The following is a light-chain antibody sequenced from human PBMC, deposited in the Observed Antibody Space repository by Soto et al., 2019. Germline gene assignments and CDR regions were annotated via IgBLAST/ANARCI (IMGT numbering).Light chain of an antibody. CDR2: GTS. Sequence: EITLTQSPGTLSLSPRERATLSCRPSQYVSTTFFAWDQQKPGQAPSLLIYGTSNRATGIQDRFSGNGSGTDVTLTISRPEPEDFSVYYWQQYGSSPLTFGGGTRMEIK. V-gene: IGKV3-20*01. CDR3: QQYGSSPLT. J-gene: IGKJ4*01. CDR1: QYVSTTF.